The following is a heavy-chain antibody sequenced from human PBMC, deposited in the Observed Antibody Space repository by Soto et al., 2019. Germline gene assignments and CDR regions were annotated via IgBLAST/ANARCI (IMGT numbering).Heavy chain of an antibody. CDR2: IYYSGST. Sequence: PSETLSLTCTVSGGSVSSGSYYWSWIRQPPGKGLEWIGYIYYSGSTNYNPSLKSRVTISVDTSKNQFSLKLSSVTAADTAVYYCEREPYCSGGSCYPGGWFDAFDIWGQGTMVTVSS. D-gene: IGHD2-15*01. V-gene: IGHV4-61*01. J-gene: IGHJ3*02. CDR3: EREPYCSGGSCYPGGWFDAFDI. CDR1: GGSVSSGSYY.